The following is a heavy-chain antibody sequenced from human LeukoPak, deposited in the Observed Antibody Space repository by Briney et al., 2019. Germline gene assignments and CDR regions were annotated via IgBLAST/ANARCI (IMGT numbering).Heavy chain of an antibody. CDR3: ARGGRGDQLPSVNYGSRLRVPLRGMDV. D-gene: IGHD3-10*01. Sequence: SETLSLTCADYGGSFSGYYWTWIRQSPGKGLEWIGEINHSGSTNYNPSLKSRVSLSLDTFKNQFSLKLSSVTAADTAVYYCARGGRGDQLPSVNYGSRLRVPLRGMDVWGQGTTVTVSS. CDR1: GGSFSGYY. J-gene: IGHJ6*02. V-gene: IGHV4-34*01. CDR2: INHSGST.